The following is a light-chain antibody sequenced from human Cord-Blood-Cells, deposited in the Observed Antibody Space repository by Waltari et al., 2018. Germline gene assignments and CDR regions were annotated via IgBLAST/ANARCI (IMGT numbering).Light chain of an antibody. J-gene: IGLJ2*01. V-gene: IGLV1-44*01. CDR2: SNN. Sequence: QSVLTQPPSASGTPGQRVTISCSGSSSNIGSNTVNWYQQLPGTAPKLLNYSNNRRPSGVPDRFSGSKSGTSASRAISGLQSEDEADYYCAAWDDSLNGPVFGGGTKLTVL. CDR1: SSNIGSNT. CDR3: AAWDDSLNGPV.